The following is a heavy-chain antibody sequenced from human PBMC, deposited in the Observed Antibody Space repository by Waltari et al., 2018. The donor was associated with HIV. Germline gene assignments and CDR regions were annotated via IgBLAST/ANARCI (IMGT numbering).Heavy chain of an antibody. D-gene: IGHD3-10*01. J-gene: IGHJ6*02. CDR1: GGTFSSYA. CDR3: ARDTHYYGSGYYYYYGMDV. CDR2: IIPIFGTA. V-gene: IGHV1-69*01. Sequence: QVQLVQSGAEVKKPGSSVKVSCKASGGTFSSYAISWVRQAPGQGLEWMGGIIPIFGTANYAQKFQGRVTITADESTSTAYMELSSLRSEDTAVYYCARDTHYYGSGYYYYYGMDVWGQGTTVTVSS.